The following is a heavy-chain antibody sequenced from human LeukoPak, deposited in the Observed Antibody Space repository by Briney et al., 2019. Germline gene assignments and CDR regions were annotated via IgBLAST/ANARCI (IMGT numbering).Heavy chain of an antibody. V-gene: IGHV3-23*01. Sequence: PGGSLRLSCAASGFTFSSYAMSWVRQAPGKGLEWVSTISGSGGSTYYADSVKGRFTISRDNSKNTLYLQINSLRAEDTAVYYCVTGGFYYDSAQVDYWGQGTLVTVSS. CDR1: GFTFSSYA. CDR3: VTGGFYYDSAQVDY. J-gene: IGHJ4*02. CDR2: ISGSGGST. D-gene: IGHD3-22*01.